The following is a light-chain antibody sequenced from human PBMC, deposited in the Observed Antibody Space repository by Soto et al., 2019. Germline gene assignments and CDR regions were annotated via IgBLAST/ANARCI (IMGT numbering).Light chain of an antibody. CDR3: AAWDDSLNGMV. CDR2: SDN. Sequence: QSVLTQPPSASGTPGQRVTISCSGSSSNIGRNTVNWYQQLPGTAPKLLIYSDNQRPSGVPDRFSVSKSGTSVSLAISGLRSDDEADYYCAAWDDSLNGMVFGGGTKVTVL. V-gene: IGLV1-44*01. J-gene: IGLJ2*01. CDR1: SSNIGRNT.